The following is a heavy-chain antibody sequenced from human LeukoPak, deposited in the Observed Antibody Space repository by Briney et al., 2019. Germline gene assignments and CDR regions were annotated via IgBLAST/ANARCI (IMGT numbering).Heavy chain of an antibody. V-gene: IGHV1-2*02. CDR1: GYTFTSYG. D-gene: IGHD2-2*03. J-gene: IGHJ3*02. CDR2: INPNSGGT. Sequence: GASVKVSCKASGYTFTSYGISWVRQAPGQGLEWMGWINPNSGGTNYAQKFQGRVTMTRDTSISTACMELSRLRSDDTAVYYCARDSVGYCSSTSCYYDAFDIWGQGTMVTVSS. CDR3: ARDSVGYCSSTSCYYDAFDI.